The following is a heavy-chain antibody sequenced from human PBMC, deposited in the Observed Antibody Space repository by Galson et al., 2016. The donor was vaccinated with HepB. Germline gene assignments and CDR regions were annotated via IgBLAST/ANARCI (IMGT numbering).Heavy chain of an antibody. D-gene: IGHD2-2*01. V-gene: IGHV3-48*03. CDR1: GFIFSDYE. CDR3: AREAPAAMGYDAFDI. J-gene: IGHJ3*02. Sequence: SLRLSCAASGFIFSDYEMNWVRQAPGKGLEWLSYISSSGTIKYYADSIKGRFTASRDHAKNSLFLHMNSLRVEDTAIYYCAREAPAAMGYDAFDIWGRGTMVTVSS. CDR2: ISSSGTIK.